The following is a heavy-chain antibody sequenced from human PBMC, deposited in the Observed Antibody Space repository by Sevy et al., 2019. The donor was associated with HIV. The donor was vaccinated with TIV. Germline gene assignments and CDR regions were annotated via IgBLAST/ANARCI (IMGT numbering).Heavy chain of an antibody. CDR3: AKSMGGFDAFDI. CDR2: ISGSGVST. D-gene: IGHD6-25*01. CDR1: GFTFSSYD. Sequence: GGSLRRSCAASGFTFSSYDMSWVRQAPGEGVEWVSVISGSGVSTYYVDSVKGGFTISRANSKNTLYLQLKSLRAEDTAVYYCAKSMGGFDAFDIWGQGTMVTVSS. J-gene: IGHJ3*02. V-gene: IGHV3-23*01.